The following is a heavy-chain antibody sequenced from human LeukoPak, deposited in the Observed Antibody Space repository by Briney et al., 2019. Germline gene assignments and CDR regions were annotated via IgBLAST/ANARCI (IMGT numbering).Heavy chain of an antibody. CDR3: TRYNNDHFDY. D-gene: IGHD1-14*01. Sequence: PGRSLRLYCAGSGFTFCGYGMHWFRQTPGKGLEWVAVIAYDGSRAFYADSVKGRFTISRDNSKNTMSVQMDDLRAEDTAVYYCTRYNNDHFDYWGQGTLVTVSS. CDR1: GFTFCGYG. V-gene: IGHV3-33*01. CDR2: IAYDGSRA. J-gene: IGHJ4*02.